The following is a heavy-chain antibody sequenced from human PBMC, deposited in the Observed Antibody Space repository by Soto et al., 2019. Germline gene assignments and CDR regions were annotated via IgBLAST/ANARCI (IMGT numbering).Heavy chain of an antibody. D-gene: IGHD4-17*01. CDR1: CGSISSSSYY. Sequence: SETLSLTCTVSCGSISSSSYYWGWIRQPPGKGLEWIGSIYYSGSTYYNPSLKSRVTISVDTSKNQFSLKLSSVTAADTAVYYCARQDYGGNYDAFDIWGQGTMVTVSS. CDR2: IYYSGST. J-gene: IGHJ3*02. V-gene: IGHV4-39*01. CDR3: ARQDYGGNYDAFDI.